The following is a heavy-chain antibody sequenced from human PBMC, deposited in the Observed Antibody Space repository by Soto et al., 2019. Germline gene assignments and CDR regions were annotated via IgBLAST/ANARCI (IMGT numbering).Heavy chain of an antibody. CDR3: AKPSRAVTGSYY. CDR2: ASGGGDMT. CDR1: GFTFGSYT. V-gene: IGHV3-23*01. Sequence: EVQLLESGGGLVQPGGSLRLSCVASGFTFGSYTMSWVRQAPGKGLEWVSSASGGGDMTYYAESVKGRFTISRDNSKSTLFLQMNGLRVEDTAVYYCAKPSRAVTGSYYWGQGTLVTVSS. J-gene: IGHJ4*02. D-gene: IGHD6-19*01.